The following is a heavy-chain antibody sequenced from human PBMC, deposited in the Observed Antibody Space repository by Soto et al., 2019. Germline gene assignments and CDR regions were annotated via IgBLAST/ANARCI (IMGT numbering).Heavy chain of an antibody. CDR2: INPSGGST. CDR1: GYTFTSYY. D-gene: IGHD3-16*01. CDR3: ARAQFYAYLESLGYYGMDV. Sequence: ASVKVSCKASGYTFTSYYMHWVRQAPGQGLEWMGIINPSGGSTSYAQKFQGRVTMTRDTSTSTVYMELSSLRSEDTAVYYCARAQFYAYLESLGYYGMDVWGQGTTVTVSS. J-gene: IGHJ6*02. V-gene: IGHV1-46*01.